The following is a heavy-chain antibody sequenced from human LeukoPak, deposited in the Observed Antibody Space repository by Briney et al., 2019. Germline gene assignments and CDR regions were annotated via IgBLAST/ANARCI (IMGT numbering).Heavy chain of an antibody. CDR1: GGSISSYY. V-gene: IGHV4-59*08. Sequence: SETLSLTCTVSGGSISSYYWSWIRQPPGKGLEWIGYIYYSGGTTYNPSLKSRVTISVDTSKSQFSLKLSSVTAADTAVYYCARPSTSWPPGAFDIWGQGTMVTVSS. D-gene: IGHD6-13*01. CDR3: ARPSTSWPPGAFDI. J-gene: IGHJ3*02. CDR2: IYYSGGT.